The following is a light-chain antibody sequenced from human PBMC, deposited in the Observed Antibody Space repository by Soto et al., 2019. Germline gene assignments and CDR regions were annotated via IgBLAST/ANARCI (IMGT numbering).Light chain of an antibody. CDR1: SSNIGRNY. Sequence: QPVLTQPPSASGTPGQRVTISCSGSSSNIGRNYVYWYQHLSGAAPKLLIYRDNRRPSGVPDRFSGSKSGTSASLAISGLRSDDEADYYCQSYDSSLSALFGGGTKLTVL. CDR3: QSYDSSLSAL. V-gene: IGLV1-47*01. J-gene: IGLJ2*01. CDR2: RDN.